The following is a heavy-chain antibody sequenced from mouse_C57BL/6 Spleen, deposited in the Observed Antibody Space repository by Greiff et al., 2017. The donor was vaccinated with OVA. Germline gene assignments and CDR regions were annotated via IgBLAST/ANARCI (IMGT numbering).Heavy chain of an antibody. V-gene: IGHV3-6*01. CDR1: GYSITSGYY. D-gene: IGHD2-4*01. Sequence: EVKLLESGPGLVKPSQSLSLTCSVTGYSITSGYYWNWIRQFPGNKLEWMGYISYDGSNNYNPSLKNRISITRDTSKNQFFLKLNSVTTEDTATYYCARINFYDYDGDYYAMDYWGQGTSVTVSS. J-gene: IGHJ4*01. CDR3: ARINFYDYDGDYYAMDY. CDR2: ISYDGSN.